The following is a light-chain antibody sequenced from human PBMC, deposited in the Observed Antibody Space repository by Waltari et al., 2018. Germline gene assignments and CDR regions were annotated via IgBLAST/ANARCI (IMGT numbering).Light chain of an antibody. CDR1: QDINQC. Sequence: DIQMTQSPSSVSASVGDRVTITCRASQDINQCLAWFQQTPGKAPKLLLYAGSSLQSGVPARFSGSGSGADFTLTISTLQPEDSATYYCQQAHSFPYSFGQGTKLEIK. V-gene: IGKV1-12*01. CDR2: AGS. J-gene: IGKJ2*03. CDR3: QQAHSFPYS.